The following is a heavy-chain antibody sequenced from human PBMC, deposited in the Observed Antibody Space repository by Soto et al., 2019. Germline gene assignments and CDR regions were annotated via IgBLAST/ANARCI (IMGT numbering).Heavy chain of an antibody. CDR2: IIPIFGTV. D-gene: IGHD4-4*01. CDR3: AGNYSATDYNVMDV. CDR1: GGTFSNFA. J-gene: IGHJ6*02. Sequence: QVHLVQSGAEVKKPGSSVKVSCKASGGTFSNFAISWVRQAPGQGLEWMGGIIPIFGTVKYAQKFQDRDTISADESTGTAYMELGSLRSEDTAVYYCAGNYSATDYNVMDVWGQGTTVTVSS. V-gene: IGHV1-69*01.